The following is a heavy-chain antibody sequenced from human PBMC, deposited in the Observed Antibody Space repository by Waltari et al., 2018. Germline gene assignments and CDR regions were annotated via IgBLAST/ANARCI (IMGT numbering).Heavy chain of an antibody. V-gene: IGHV3-49*03. CDR2: IRSKEYGGTT. J-gene: IGHJ4*02. Sequence: EVQLVESGGGLVQPGRSLRLSCTASGFTFGDYAMSWFRQAPGKGLEWVGFIRSKEYGGTTEYAASVKGRFTIARDDSKSIAYLQMNSLKTDDTAVYYCTRDRGGIAAHGEYYFDYWGQGTLVTVSS. CDR3: TRDRGGIAAHGEYYFDY. CDR1: GFTFGDYA. D-gene: IGHD6-13*01.